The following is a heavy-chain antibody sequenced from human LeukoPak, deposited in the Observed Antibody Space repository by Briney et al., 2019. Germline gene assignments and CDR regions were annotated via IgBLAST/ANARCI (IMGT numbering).Heavy chain of an antibody. CDR3: ARTYCGGDCYYSYFDY. CDR2: IYPGDSDT. CDR1: GYSFASYW. Sequence: GESLKISCKGSGYSFASYWIGWVRQMPGKGLEWMGIIYPGDSDTRYSPSFQGQVTISADKSISTAYLQWSSLKASDTAMYYCARTYCGGDCYYSYFDYWGQGTLVTVSS. V-gene: IGHV5-51*01. J-gene: IGHJ4*02. D-gene: IGHD2-21*02.